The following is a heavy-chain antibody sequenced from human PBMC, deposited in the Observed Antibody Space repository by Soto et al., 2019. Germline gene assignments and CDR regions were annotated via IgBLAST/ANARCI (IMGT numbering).Heavy chain of an antibody. CDR2: IIPIFGTA. CDR1: GGTFSSYA. D-gene: IGHD3-3*01. V-gene: IGHV1-69*01. Sequence: QVQLVQSGAEVKKPGSSVKVSCKASGGTFSSYAISWVRQAPGQGLEWMGGIIPIFGTANYAQKFQGRVKIPADESTSTAYMELSSLRSEDTAVYYCARDSAYGVVIYYGMDVWGQGTTVTVSS. CDR3: ARDSAYGVVIYYGMDV. J-gene: IGHJ6*02.